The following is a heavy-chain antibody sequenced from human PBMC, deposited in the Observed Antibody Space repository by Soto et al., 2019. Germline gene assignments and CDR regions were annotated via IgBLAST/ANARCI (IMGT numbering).Heavy chain of an antibody. V-gene: IGHV4-31*03. J-gene: IGHJ4*02. CDR2: IYYSGFT. Sequence: SETLSLTCTVSGGSISSGGYYWSWIRQHPGKGLDPQHPGKGLEWIGYIYYSGFTYYNPSLKSRVTISVDTSKNQFSLKLSSVTAADTAVYYCARGMTTVTTLDYWGQGTLVTVAS. CDR1: GGSISSGGYY. CDR3: ARGMTTVTTLDY. D-gene: IGHD4-4*01.